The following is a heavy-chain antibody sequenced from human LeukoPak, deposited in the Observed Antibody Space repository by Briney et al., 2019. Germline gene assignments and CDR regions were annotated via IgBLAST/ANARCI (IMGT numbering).Heavy chain of an antibody. CDR2: INPNSGGT. CDR1: GYTFTSYG. CDR3: ARDPSSSSWYKGTNTPDY. V-gene: IGHV1-2*02. J-gene: IGHJ4*02. Sequence: ASVKVSCKASGYTFTSYGISWVRQAPGQGLEWMGWINPNSGGTNYAQKFQGRVTMTRDTSISTAYMELSRLRSDDTAVYYCARDPSSSSWYKGTNTPDYWGQGTLVTVSS. D-gene: IGHD6-13*01.